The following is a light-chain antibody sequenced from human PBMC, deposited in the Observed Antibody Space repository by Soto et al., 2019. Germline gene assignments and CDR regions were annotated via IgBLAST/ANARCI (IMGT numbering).Light chain of an antibody. J-gene: IGLJ2*01. V-gene: IGLV1-40*01. CDR1: SSNIGAGHD. CDR2: ANN. Sequence: QPVLTQSPSVSGAPGQRVTISCTGSSSNIGAGHDVQWYQHLPGTAPKLLIYANNNRPSGVPDRFSGSKSGTSSSLAITGLQAEDEADYYCQSYDSSLHVVFGGGTKVTVL. CDR3: QSYDSSLHVV.